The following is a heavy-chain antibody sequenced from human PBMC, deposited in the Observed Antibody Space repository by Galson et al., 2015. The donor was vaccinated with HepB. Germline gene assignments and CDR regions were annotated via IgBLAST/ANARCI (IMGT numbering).Heavy chain of an antibody. CDR1: GYTFSNYY. CDR2: INPSDGFT. J-gene: IGHJ6*02. D-gene: IGHD6-19*01. V-gene: IGHV1-46*01. Sequence: SVKVSCKASGYTFSNYYVHWVRQAPGQGLQWMGIINPSDGFTSYAQKFQGRVTMTRDTSTGTVYMDLSSLRSEDTAVYYCARVAAGSYSSGWEGLFGMDVWGQGTTVTVSS. CDR3: ARVAAGSYSSGWEGLFGMDV.